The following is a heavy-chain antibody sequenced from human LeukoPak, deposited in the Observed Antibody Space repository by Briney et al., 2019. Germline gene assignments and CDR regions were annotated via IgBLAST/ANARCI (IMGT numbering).Heavy chain of an antibody. CDR1: GGTFSSYA. CDR3: ARGDYYDSSAVLGY. CDR2: IIPIFGTA. D-gene: IGHD3-22*01. J-gene: IGHJ4*02. Sequence: ASVKVSCKASGGTFSSYAISWVRQAPGQGLEWMGGIIPIFGTANYAQKFQGRVTITTDESTSTAYMELSSLRSEDTAVYYCARGDYYDSSAVLGYWGQGTLVTVSS. V-gene: IGHV1-69*05.